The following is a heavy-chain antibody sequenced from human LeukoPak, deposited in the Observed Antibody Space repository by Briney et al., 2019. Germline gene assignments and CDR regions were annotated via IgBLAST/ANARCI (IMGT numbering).Heavy chain of an antibody. J-gene: IGHJ4*02. V-gene: IGHV1-2*02. CDR3: ARVPAAIEGYSGYDREYDFDY. CDR1: GYAFTGSY. D-gene: IGHD5-12*01. Sequence: ASVKVSCKAAGYAFTGSYIHWVRQAPGQGLEWMGWINPNSGGTNYAQKFQGRVTMTRDTSISTAYMELSRLRSDDTAVYYCARVPAAIEGYSGYDREYDFDYWGQGTLVTVSS. CDR2: INPNSGGT.